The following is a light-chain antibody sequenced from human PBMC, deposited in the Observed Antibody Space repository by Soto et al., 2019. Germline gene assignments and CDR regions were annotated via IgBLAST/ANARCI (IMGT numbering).Light chain of an antibody. J-gene: IGLJ2*01. CDR2: GNS. V-gene: IGLV1-40*01. CDR3: QSYDSRMSGSV. Sequence: QAVVTQPPSVSGAPGQRVTISCTGSSSNIGAGYDVHWYQQLPGTAPKLLIYGNSNRPSGVPDRFSGSKSGTSASLAITGLQAEDEADYYCQSYDSRMSGSVFGGGTNLTVL. CDR1: SSNIGAGYD.